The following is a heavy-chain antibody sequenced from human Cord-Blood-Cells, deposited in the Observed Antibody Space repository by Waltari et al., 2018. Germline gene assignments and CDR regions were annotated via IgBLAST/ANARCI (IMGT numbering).Heavy chain of an antibody. J-gene: IGHJ3*02. CDR3: AREITGDDAFDI. CDR2: INPNSGGT. D-gene: IGHD7-27*01. Sequence: QVQLVQSGAEVKKPGASVKVSCKASGYTFTGYYMHWVRQAPGQGREWMGWINPNSGGTNYVQKFQGRVTMTRDTSISTAYMELSRLGSDDTAVYYCAREITGDDAFDIWGQGTMVTVSS. CDR1: GYTFTGYY. V-gene: IGHV1-2*02.